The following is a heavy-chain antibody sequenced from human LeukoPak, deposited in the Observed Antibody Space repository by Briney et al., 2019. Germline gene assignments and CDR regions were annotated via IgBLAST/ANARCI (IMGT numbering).Heavy chain of an antibody. V-gene: IGHV3-53*01. D-gene: IGHD3-22*01. CDR1: GFTFDSNY. J-gene: IGHJ4*02. Sequence: GGSLRLSCAASGFTFDSNYLSWVRQAPGKGLEWVSTIYTGGNTYYAASVKGRFTISREFSKNTVFLHMNSLRAEDTAMYYCARGDDSGYYDYFDYWGQGALVTVSS. CDR3: ARGDDSGYYDYFDY. CDR2: IYTGGNT.